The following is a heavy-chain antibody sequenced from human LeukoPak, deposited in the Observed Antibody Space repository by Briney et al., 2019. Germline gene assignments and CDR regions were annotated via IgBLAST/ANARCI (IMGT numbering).Heavy chain of an antibody. V-gene: IGHV3-30*02. CDR1: GFNFSSYG. Sequence: PGGSLRLSCAASGFNFSSYGMHWVRQAPGKGLEWVAFIRFDGNHKYYADSVKGRFAVSRDNAKNSVYLQMNSLRVEDTAVYYCARGEVFGVVIDNYWGQGTLVTVSS. CDR3: ARGEVFGVVIDNY. J-gene: IGHJ4*02. CDR2: IRFDGNHK. D-gene: IGHD3-3*01.